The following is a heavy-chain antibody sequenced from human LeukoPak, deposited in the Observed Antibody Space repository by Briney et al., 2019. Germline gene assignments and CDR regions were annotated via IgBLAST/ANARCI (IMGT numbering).Heavy chain of an antibody. CDR2: IYYSGTT. CDR3: AREGIVVVPA. V-gene: IGHV4-59*12. J-gene: IGHJ4*02. CDR1: GGSISNYY. D-gene: IGHD2-2*01. Sequence: SETLSLTCTVSGGSISNYYWSWIRQPPGKGLEWIGYIYYSGTTNYNPSLKSRVIILVDTSKNQFSLRLSSVTAADTAVYYCAREGIVVVPAWGQGTLVTVSS.